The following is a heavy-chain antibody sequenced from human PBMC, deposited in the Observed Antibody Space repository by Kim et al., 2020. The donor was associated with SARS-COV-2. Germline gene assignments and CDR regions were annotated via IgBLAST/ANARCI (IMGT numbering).Heavy chain of an antibody. CDR3: ASSSPYCSGGSCYFNYYYYMDV. V-gene: IGHV1-69*04. D-gene: IGHD2-15*01. CDR2: IIPILGIA. CDR1: GGTFSSYA. J-gene: IGHJ6*03. Sequence: SVKVSCKASGGTFSSYAISWVRQAPGQGLEWMGRIIPILGIANYAQKFQGRVTITADKSTSTAYMELSSLRSEDTAVYYCASSSPYCSGGSCYFNYYYYMDVWGKGTTVTVSS.